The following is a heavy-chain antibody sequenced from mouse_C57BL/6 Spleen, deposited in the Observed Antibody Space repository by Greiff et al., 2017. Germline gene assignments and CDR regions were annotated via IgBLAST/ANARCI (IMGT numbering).Heavy chain of an antibody. J-gene: IGHJ4*01. Sequence: QVQLQQSGAELVKPGASVKISCKASGYAFSSYWMNWVKQRPGKGLEWIGQIYPGDGDTNYNGKFKGKATLTADKSSSTAYMQLSSLTSEDSAVYFCARREITTAEGAMDYWGQGTSVTVSS. D-gene: IGHD1-2*01. CDR1: GYAFSSYW. CDR3: ARREITTAEGAMDY. CDR2: IYPGDGDT. V-gene: IGHV1-80*01.